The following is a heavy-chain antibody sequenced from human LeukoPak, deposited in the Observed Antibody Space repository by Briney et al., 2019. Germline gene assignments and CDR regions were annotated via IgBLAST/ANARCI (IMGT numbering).Heavy chain of an antibody. CDR1: GFSFSTYG. CDR3: ARAEDYYDSSGYAGMDV. CDR2: IRYDGSNK. V-gene: IGHV3-30*02. Sequence: GGSLRLSCAASGFSFSTYGMNWVRQAPGEGLEWVAFIRYDGSNKYYIDSVKGRFTISRDNSKNTLYLQMDSLRAEDTAVYYCARAEDYYDSSGYAGMDVWGQGTTVTVSS. D-gene: IGHD3-22*01. J-gene: IGHJ6*02.